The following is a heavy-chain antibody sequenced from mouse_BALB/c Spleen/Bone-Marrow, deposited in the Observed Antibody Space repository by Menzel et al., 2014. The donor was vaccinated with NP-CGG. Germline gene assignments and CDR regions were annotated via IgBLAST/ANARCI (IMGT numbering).Heavy chain of an antibody. CDR3: ARAHYDSSPYYAMGY. V-gene: IGHV5-6-4*01. D-gene: IGHD1-1*01. Sequence: EVQLVESGGGLVKPGGSLKVSCAASGFTFSSYTMSWVRQTPEKRLEWVATITSGGGYIYYPDSLKGRFTISRDNAKDTLYLQISSLKSEDSAMYYCARAHYDSSPYYAMGYWGQGTSVTVSS. CDR2: ITSGGGYI. CDR1: GFTFSSYT. J-gene: IGHJ4*01.